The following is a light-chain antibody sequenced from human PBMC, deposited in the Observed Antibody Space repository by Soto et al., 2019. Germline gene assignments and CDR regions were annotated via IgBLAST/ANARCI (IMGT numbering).Light chain of an antibody. CDR3: QQRDSWPLT. CDR1: HSVSNF. V-gene: IGKV3-11*01. CDR2: DVS. Sequence: EVVLTQSPVTLSLSPGERATLSCRASHSVSNFLAWYQHKPGQAPRLLIYDVSNRATGIPARFTGSGSGTDFTLPISSLEPEDFAVYYCQQRDSWPLTFGGGTKVEIK. J-gene: IGKJ4*01.